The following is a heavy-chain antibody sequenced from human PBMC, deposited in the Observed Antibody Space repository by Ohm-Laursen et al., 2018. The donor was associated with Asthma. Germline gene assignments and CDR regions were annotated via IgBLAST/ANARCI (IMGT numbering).Heavy chain of an antibody. CDR3: ARGLDYDSSGYLGFDP. V-gene: IGHV4-34*01. Sequence: PPGTLSLTCAVYGGSFSGYYWSWIRQPPGKGLEWIGEVNHSGSTNYNPSLKSRVTISVDTSKNQFSLKLSSVTAADTAVYYCARGLDYDSSGYLGFDPWGQGTLVTVSS. D-gene: IGHD3-22*01. J-gene: IGHJ5*02. CDR2: VNHSGST. CDR1: GGSFSGYY.